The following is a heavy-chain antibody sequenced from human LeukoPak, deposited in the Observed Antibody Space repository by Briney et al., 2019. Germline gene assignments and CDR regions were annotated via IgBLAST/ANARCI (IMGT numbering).Heavy chain of an antibody. CDR1: GFTVSSSY. Sequence: GGSLRLSCTASGFTVSSSYMTWVRQAPGKGLEWVSLIYGGGGTYYADSVKGRFTISRHNFENTLYLEMNSLRPEDTAVYYCARVGVGTVAGNYFDDWGQGTLVTVST. J-gene: IGHJ4*02. D-gene: IGHD6-19*01. V-gene: IGHV3-53*04. CDR3: ARVGVGTVAGNYFDD. CDR2: IYGGGGT.